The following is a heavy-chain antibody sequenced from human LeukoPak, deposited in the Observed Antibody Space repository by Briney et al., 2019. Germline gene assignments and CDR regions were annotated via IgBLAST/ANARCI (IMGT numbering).Heavy chain of an antibody. V-gene: IGHV1-2*04. CDR3: ARGTPLGVVTAMFDY. CDR1: GYTFTGYY. D-gene: IGHD2-21*02. CDR2: INPNSGGT. Sequence: RRASVKVSCKASGYTFTGYYMHWVRQAPGQGLEWMGWINPNSGGTNYAQKFQGWVTMTRDTSISTAYMELSRLRSEDTAVYYCARGTPLGVVTAMFDYWGQGTPVTVSS. J-gene: IGHJ4*02.